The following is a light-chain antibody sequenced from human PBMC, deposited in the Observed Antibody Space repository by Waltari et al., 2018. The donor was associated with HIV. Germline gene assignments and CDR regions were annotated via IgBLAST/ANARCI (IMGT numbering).Light chain of an antibody. J-gene: IGLJ2*01. CDR1: NSDIGNFDY. CDR3: SSYATTNDFYVL. CDR2: EVY. Sequence: QSALTQPPSASGSPGQSVTISCTGTNSDIGNFDYVAWFQQHPGKPPKLIISEVYKRPSGVPNRFSGSKSDNTASLTVSGLQAEDEADYYCSSYATTNDFYVLFGGGTKLTVL. V-gene: IGLV2-8*01.